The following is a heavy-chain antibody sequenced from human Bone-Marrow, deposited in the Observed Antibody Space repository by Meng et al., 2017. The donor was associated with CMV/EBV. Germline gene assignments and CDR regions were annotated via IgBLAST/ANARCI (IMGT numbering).Heavy chain of an antibody. V-gene: IGHV3-21*01. CDR2: ISSSSSYI. Sequence: GESLKISCAASGFTFSSYSMNWVRQAPGKGLEWVSSISSSSSYIYYADSVKGRFTISRDNAKNSLYLQMNSLRAEDTAVYYCARGHSIAAAGTPLYYYGMDVWGQGTTVTVSS. CDR1: GFTFSSYS. D-gene: IGHD6-13*01. J-gene: IGHJ6*02. CDR3: ARGHSIAAAGTPLYYYGMDV.